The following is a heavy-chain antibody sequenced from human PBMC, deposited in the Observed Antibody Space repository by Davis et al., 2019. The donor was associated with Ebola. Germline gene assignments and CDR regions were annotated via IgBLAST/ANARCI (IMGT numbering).Heavy chain of an antibody. V-gene: IGHV1-69*05. J-gene: IGHJ4*02. D-gene: IGHD4-17*01. CDR2: IIPIFGTS. CDR3: AREDDYGDDRD. Sequence: SVKVSCKASGGTFSSYAISWVRQAPGQGLEWMGGIIPIFGTSNYAQKFQGRVTMTRDTSTSTVYMELSSLRSEDTAVYYCAREDDYGDDRDWGQGTLVTVSS. CDR1: GGTFSSYA.